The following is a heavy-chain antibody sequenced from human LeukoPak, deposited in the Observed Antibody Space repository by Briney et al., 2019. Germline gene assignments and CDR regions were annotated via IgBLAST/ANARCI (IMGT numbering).Heavy chain of an antibody. D-gene: IGHD6-13*01. CDR1: GFTFSTYG. V-gene: IGHV3-30*18. CDR3: AKDHAGSSSWWVAWFDP. J-gene: IGHJ5*02. CDR2: ISFDANNK. Sequence: GGSLRLSCAASGFTFSTYGMHWVRQAPGKGLEWVAVISFDANNKFYADSVKGRFTISRDNSKNTLYLQMNSLRAEDTAVYYCAKDHAGSSSWWVAWFDPWGQGTLVTVSS.